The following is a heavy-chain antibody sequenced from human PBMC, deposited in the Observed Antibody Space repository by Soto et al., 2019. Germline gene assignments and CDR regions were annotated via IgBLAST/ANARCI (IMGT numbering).Heavy chain of an antibody. V-gene: IGHV4-34*01. CDR3: ARSVVVVAAILDYYYMDV. D-gene: IGHD2-15*01. Sequence: SETLSLTCAVYGGSLSGYYWSWIRQPPGKGLEWIGEINHSGSTNYNPSLKSRVTISVDTSKNQFSLKLSSVTAADTAVYYCARSVVVVAAILDYYYMDVWGKGTTVTVSS. CDR1: GGSLSGYY. J-gene: IGHJ6*03. CDR2: INHSGST.